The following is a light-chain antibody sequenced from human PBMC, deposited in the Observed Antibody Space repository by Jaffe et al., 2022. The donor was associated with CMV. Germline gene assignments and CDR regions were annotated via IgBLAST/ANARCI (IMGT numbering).Light chain of an antibody. Sequence: DIQMTQSPFSLSASVGDRVTITCRASQTISNYLSWYQQKPGKVPKLLIYAASNLQSGIPSRFSGSGSGTDFTLTISSLQPEDFATYYCQQTYSTPRTFGQGTKLEVK. V-gene: IGKV1-39*01. CDR3: QQTYSTPRT. CDR1: QTISNY. J-gene: IGKJ2*01. CDR2: AAS.